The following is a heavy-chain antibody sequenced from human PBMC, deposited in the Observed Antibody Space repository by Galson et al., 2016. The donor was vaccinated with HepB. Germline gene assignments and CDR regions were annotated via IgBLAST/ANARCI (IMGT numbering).Heavy chain of an antibody. CDR1: GFTFHDHA. V-gene: IGHV3-9*01. Sequence: SLRLSCAASGFTFHDHAMHWVRQAPGKGLEWVSSISWDSGGIDYADSVRGRFTISRDNAKYSLYLQMNSLRPEDTALYYCAKGPGMAVYKDYFDYWGQGALVTVSS. D-gene: IGHD6-19*01. J-gene: IGHJ4*02. CDR2: ISWDSGGI. CDR3: AKGPGMAVYKDYFDY.